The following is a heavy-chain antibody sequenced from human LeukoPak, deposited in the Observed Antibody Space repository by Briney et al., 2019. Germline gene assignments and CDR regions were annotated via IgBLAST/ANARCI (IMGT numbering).Heavy chain of an antibody. V-gene: IGHV3-30-3*01. J-gene: IGHJ4*02. D-gene: IGHD5-18*01. CDR3: ARDVDTAMPTY. Sequence: GGSLRLSCAASGFTFSSYAMHWVRQAPGKGLEWVAVISYDGSNKYYADSVKGRFTISRDNSKNTLYLQMNSLRAEDTAVYYCARDVDTAMPTYWGQGILVTVSS. CDR2: ISYDGSNK. CDR1: GFTFSSYA.